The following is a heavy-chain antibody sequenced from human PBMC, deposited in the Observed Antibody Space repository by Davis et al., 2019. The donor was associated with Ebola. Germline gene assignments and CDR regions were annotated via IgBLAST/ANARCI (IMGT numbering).Heavy chain of an antibody. CDR2: IYNIGST. CDR3: AREADYYDNDGYANWFDP. D-gene: IGHD3-22*01. J-gene: IGHJ5*02. CDR1: GGSLSSYY. Sequence: PSETLSLTCTVSGGSLSSYYWSWIRQPPGKGLEWIGYIYNIGSTTYNPSLESRVTISIDTSNNQFSLKLSSVTAADTAMYYCAREADYYDNDGYANWFDPWGQGTLVTVSS. V-gene: IGHV4-59*01.